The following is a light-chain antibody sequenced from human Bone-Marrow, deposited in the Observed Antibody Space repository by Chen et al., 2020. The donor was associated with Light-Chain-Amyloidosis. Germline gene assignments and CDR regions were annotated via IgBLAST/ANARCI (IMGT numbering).Light chain of an antibody. CDR3: ATDDDSLNCAA. J-gene: IGLJ2*01. V-gene: IGLV1-44*01. CDR1: RSNIGSNP. CDR2: TNS. Sequence: QSVLSQPPSASGTPGQRVTISCSGGRSNIGSNPLNWYQHLPGKAPKLLIHTNSYRPSGVPVRFSASKSGTSASLAISGRQSEDEAASGCATDDDSLNCAAFCGGTKLTIL.